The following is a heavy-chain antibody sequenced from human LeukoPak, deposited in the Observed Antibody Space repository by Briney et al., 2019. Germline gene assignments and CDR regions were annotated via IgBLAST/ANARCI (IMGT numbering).Heavy chain of an antibody. Sequence: SETLSLTCSVSGGSISSYYWSWIRQHPGKGLEWIGYIYYSGSTYYNPSLKSRVTISVDTSKNQFSLKLSSVTAADTAVYYCARTVVTLWGYFDYWGQGTLVTVSS. CDR3: ARTVVTLWGYFDY. CDR1: GGSISSYY. V-gene: IGHV4-59*06. CDR2: IYYSGST. D-gene: IGHD4-23*01. J-gene: IGHJ4*02.